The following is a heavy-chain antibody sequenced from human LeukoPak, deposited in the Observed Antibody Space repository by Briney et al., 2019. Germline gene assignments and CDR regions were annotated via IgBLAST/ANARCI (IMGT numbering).Heavy chain of an antibody. CDR1: GYTFTSYG. D-gene: IGHD3-22*01. J-gene: IGHJ4*02. V-gene: IGHV1-18*01. Sequence: GASVKVSCKASGYTFTSYGISWLRQAPGQGLAWMGWINAYNGNTNYAQKLQGRVTMTTDTSTSTVYMELRSLRSDDTAVYYCARAGIYYYVPNFDYWGQGTLVTVSS. CDR3: ARAGIYYYVPNFDY. CDR2: INAYNGNT.